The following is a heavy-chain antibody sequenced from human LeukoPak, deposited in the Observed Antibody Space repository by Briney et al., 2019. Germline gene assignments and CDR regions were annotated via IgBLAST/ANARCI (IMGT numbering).Heavy chain of an antibody. V-gene: IGHV1-8*01. CDR3: ARYYDSSGNTGLSDAFDI. D-gene: IGHD3-22*01. CDR2: MNPNSGNT. CDR1: GYTFTSYD. Sequence: ASVKVSCKASGYTFTSYDINWVRQATGQGLEWMGWMNPNSGNTGYAQKFQGRVTMTRNTSISTAYMELSSLRSEDTAVYYCARYYDSSGNTGLSDAFDIWGQGTMVTVSS. J-gene: IGHJ3*02.